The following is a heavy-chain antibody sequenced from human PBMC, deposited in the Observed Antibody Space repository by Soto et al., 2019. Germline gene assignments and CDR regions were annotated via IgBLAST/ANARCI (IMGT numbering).Heavy chain of an antibody. J-gene: IGHJ5*02. CDR2: INHSGST. Sequence: TSETLSLTCAVYGGSFSCYYWSWIRQPPGKGLEWIGEINHSGSTNYNPSLKSRVTISVDTSKNQFSLKLSSVTAADTAAYYCARGEGLSKVATIKGFDPWGQGTLVTVSS. V-gene: IGHV4-34*01. CDR1: GGSFSCYY. D-gene: IGHD5-12*01. CDR3: ARGEGLSKVATIKGFDP.